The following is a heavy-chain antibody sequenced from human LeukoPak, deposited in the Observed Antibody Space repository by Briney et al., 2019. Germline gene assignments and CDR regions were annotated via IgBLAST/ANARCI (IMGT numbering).Heavy chain of an antibody. J-gene: IGHJ4*02. V-gene: IGHV3-23*01. CDR2: ISGSGDST. CDR1: GFTFNNYA. Sequence: GGSLRLSCAASGFTFNNYAMNWVRQAPGKGLEWVSGISGSGDSTYYADSVKGRFTISRDNSKNTLYLQMNSLRAEDTAVYYCARSLGDFDYWGQGTLVTVSS. D-gene: IGHD3-16*01. CDR3: ARSLGDFDY.